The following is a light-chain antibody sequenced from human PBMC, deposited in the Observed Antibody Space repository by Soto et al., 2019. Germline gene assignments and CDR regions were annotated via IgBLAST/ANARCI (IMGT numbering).Light chain of an antibody. CDR2: EVS. CDR1: SSYVGSYNL. CDR3: CSYAGSSTFV. J-gene: IGLJ1*01. Sequence: QSALTQPASVSGSPGQSITISCTGTSSYVGSYNLVSWYQQHPGKAPKLMIYEVSKRPSGGSNRFSGSKSGNTASLTFSGLQAEDEADYYCCSYAGSSTFVFGTGTKVTVL. V-gene: IGLV2-23*02.